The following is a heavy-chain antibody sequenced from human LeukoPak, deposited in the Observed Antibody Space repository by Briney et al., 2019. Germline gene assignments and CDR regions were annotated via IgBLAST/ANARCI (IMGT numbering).Heavy chain of an antibody. V-gene: IGHV1-18*01. CDR2: ICGYNGDT. CDR3: ARLDSGSQGYYYYYGMDV. J-gene: IGHJ6*02. CDR1: GHIFTSYG. Sequence: ASVRVSCKPSGHIFTSYGITWVRQAPGQGLERMGWICGYNGDTNYARKLHDRVTMTTDTSTNTAYMELRSLRSEDTAVYYCARLDSGSQGYYYYYGMDVWGQGTTVTVSS. D-gene: IGHD6-13*01.